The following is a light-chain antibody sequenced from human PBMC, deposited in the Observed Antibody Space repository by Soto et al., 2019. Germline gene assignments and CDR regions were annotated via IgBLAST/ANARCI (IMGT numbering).Light chain of an antibody. CDR3: QQYNNWPPMST. Sequence: EIVMTQSPATLSVSPGERATLSCRASQGVTSDLAWYQHKPGQVPRLLIYGASTGATGIPARFSGSGSGTEFTLTINSLQSEDFAIYYCQQYNNWPPMSTFGQGTKLEMK. J-gene: IGKJ2*01. CDR1: QGVTSD. CDR2: GAS. V-gene: IGKV3-15*01.